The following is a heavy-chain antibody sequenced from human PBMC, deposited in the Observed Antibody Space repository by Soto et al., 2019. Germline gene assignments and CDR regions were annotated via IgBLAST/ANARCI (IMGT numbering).Heavy chain of an antibody. Sequence: QVQLVQSGAEVKKPGSSVKVSCKASGGTFSSYTISWVRQAPGQGLEWMGRIIPILGIANYAQKFQGRVTITADKSTSTAYMELSSLRSEDTAVYYCARLLVLVYYYGMDVWGQGTTVTVSS. CDR1: GGTFSSYT. CDR2: IIPILGIA. J-gene: IGHJ6*02. V-gene: IGHV1-69*02. D-gene: IGHD6-13*01. CDR3: ARLLVLVYYYGMDV.